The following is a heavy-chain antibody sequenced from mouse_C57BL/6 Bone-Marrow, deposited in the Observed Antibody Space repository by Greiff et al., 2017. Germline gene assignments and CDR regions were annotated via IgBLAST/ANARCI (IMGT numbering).Heavy chain of an antibody. CDR3: ARRDYSNYHYYAMDY. J-gene: IGHJ4*01. CDR2: IDPSDSET. Sequence: QVQLQQPGAELVRPGSSVKLSCKASGYTFTSYWMHWVKQRPIQGLEWIGNIDPSDSETHYNQKFKDKATLTVDKSSSTAYMQLSSLTSEDSAVYYCARRDYSNYHYYAMDYWGQGTSVTVSS. V-gene: IGHV1-52*01. CDR1: GYTFTSYW. D-gene: IGHD2-5*01.